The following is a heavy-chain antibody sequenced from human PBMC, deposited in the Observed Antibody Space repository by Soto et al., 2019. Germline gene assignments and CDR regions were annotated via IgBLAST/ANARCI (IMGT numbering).Heavy chain of an antibody. Sequence: SETLSLTCTVSGGSISSSSYYWGWIRQPPGKGLEWIGSIYYSGSTYYNPSLKSRVTISVDTSKNQFSLKLSSVTAADTAVYYCARHVAAAGTVWWFDPWGQGTLVTVSS. D-gene: IGHD6-13*01. J-gene: IGHJ5*02. CDR1: GGSISSSSYY. CDR3: ARHVAAAGTVWWFDP. V-gene: IGHV4-39*01. CDR2: IYYSGST.